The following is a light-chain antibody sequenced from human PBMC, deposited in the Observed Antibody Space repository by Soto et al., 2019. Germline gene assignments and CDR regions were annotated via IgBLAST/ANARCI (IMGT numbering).Light chain of an antibody. V-gene: IGKV3D-15*01. CDR3: QQRSNWPSIT. Sequence: EIVMTPSPATLSVSPGDRATLSCRAGQPLNNNVAWYQHKPGQAPRLLIYGASTRATGIPVRFSGSGSGTDFTLTISSLEAEDSAVYYCQQRSNWPSITFGQGTRLEI. J-gene: IGKJ5*01. CDR1: QPLNNN. CDR2: GAS.